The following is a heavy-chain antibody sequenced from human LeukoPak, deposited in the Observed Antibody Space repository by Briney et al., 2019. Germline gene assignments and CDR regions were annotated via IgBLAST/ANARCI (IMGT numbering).Heavy chain of an antibody. CDR3: AKDLPEMATGRGSDY. D-gene: IGHD5-24*01. Sequence: GGSLRLSCAASGFTFDDYAMHWVRQAPGKGLEWVSLISGDGGSTYYADSVKGRFTISRDNSKNSLYLQMNSLRTEDTALYCCAKDLPEMATGRGSDYWGQGTLVTVSS. V-gene: IGHV3-43*02. CDR2: ISGDGGST. J-gene: IGHJ4*02. CDR1: GFTFDDYA.